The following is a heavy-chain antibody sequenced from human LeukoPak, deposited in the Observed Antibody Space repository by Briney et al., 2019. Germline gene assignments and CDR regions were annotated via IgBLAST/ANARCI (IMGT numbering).Heavy chain of an antibody. V-gene: IGHV1-2*02. Sequence: SVKVSCKASGYTFTAYYMHWVRQAPGQGLEWMGWINPKSGGTVYAQKFQGRVTMTRDTSSSTAYMELSRLRFDDTVVYYCARGPRITIFGVVMANDAFDIWGQGTMVTVSS. D-gene: IGHD3-3*01. CDR1: GYTFTAYY. CDR3: ARGPRITIFGVVMANDAFDI. CDR2: INPKSGGT. J-gene: IGHJ3*02.